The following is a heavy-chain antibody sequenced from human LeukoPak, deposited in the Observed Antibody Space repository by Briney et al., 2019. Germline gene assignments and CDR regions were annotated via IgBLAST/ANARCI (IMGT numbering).Heavy chain of an antibody. V-gene: IGHV3-48*01. CDR1: GFTFSSYS. J-gene: IGHJ2*01. CDR2: ISSSRTTI. D-gene: IGHD1-26*01. CDR3: AKDRTVGASYWYFDL. Sequence: PGGSLRLSCAASGFTFSSYSMNWVRQAPGKGLEWVSYISSSRTTIYYADSVKGRFTISRDNAKNSLYLQMNTLRAEDTAIYYCAKDRTVGASYWYFDLWGRGTLVTVSS.